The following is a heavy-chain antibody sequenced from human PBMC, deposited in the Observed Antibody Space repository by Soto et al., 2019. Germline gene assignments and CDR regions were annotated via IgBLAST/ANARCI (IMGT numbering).Heavy chain of an antibody. V-gene: IGHV4-59*01. CDR2: IYYSGST. CDR1: GGSISSYY. D-gene: IGHD3-3*01. Sequence: SETLSLTCTVSGGSISSYYWSWIRQPTGKGLEWIGYIYYSGSTNYNPSLKSRVTISVDTSKNQFSLKLSSVTAADTAVYYCARVVEWLSYYYYMDVWGKGTTVTVSS. CDR3: ARVVEWLSYYYYMDV. J-gene: IGHJ6*03.